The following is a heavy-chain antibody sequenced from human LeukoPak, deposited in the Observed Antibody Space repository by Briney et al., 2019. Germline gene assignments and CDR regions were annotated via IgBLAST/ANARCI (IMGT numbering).Heavy chain of an antibody. CDR2: ISWNSGSI. Sequence: GRSLRLSCAASGFTFDDYAMHWVRHAPGKGLEWVSGISWNSGSIGYADSVKGRFTISRDNAKNSLYLQMNSLRAEDTALYYCAKDIGGGTVVVAATRGGGDYYYYYGMDVWGQGTTVTVSS. CDR3: AKDIGGGTVVVAATRGGGDYYYYYGMDV. D-gene: IGHD2-15*01. J-gene: IGHJ6*02. V-gene: IGHV3-9*01. CDR1: GFTFDDYA.